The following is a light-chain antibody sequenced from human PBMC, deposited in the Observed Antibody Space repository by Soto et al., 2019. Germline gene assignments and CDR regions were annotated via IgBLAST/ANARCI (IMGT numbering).Light chain of an antibody. J-gene: IGLJ1*01. CDR2: SNI. CDR1: SSNIGSNT. Sequence: QSVLTQPPSASGTPGQRVTISCSGSSSNIGSNTVNWHQQLPGTAPKLLIYSNIQRPSWVPDRFSGSKAGTSASLAISGLQSEDEADYYCAAWDDSLNGYVFGTGTKLTVL. V-gene: IGLV1-44*01. CDR3: AAWDDSLNGYV.